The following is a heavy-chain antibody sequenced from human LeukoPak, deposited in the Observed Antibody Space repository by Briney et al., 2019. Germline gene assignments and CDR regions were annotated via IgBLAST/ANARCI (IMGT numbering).Heavy chain of an antibody. CDR2: INHSGST. CDR1: GGSFSGYY. J-gene: IGHJ4*02. Sequence: SETLSLTCAVYGGSFSGYYWSWIRQPPGKGLEWIGEINHSGSTNYNPSLKSRVTISVDTSKNQFSLKLSSVTAADTAVYYCARGYKGSGSYYNPPFDYWGQGTLVTVS. CDR3: ARGYKGSGSYYNPPFDY. V-gene: IGHV4-34*01. D-gene: IGHD3-10*01.